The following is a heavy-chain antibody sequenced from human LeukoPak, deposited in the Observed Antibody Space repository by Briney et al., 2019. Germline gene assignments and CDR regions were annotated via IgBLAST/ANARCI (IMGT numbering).Heavy chain of an antibody. CDR2: IIPIFGTA. V-gene: IGHV1-69*05. Sequence: GASVKVSCKASGCTFTSYGISWVRQAPGQGLEWMGRIIPIFGTANYAQKFQGRVTITTDESTSTAYMELSSLRSEDTAVYYCARDQPIGSTNTAYWGQGTLVTVSS. CDR3: ARDQPIGSTNTAY. CDR1: GCTFTSYG. D-gene: IGHD2-8*01. J-gene: IGHJ4*02.